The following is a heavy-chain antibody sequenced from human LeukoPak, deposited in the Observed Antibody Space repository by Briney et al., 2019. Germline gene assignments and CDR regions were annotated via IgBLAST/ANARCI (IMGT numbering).Heavy chain of an antibody. J-gene: IGHJ4*02. CDR1: GYTFTSYA. Sequence: ASAKVSCKASGYTFTSYAMNWVRQAPGQGLEWMGWINTNTGNPTYAQGFTGRFVFSLDTSVSTAYLQISSLKAEDTAVYYCARDSFMVATRDTDYWGQGTLVTVSS. D-gene: IGHD5-12*01. CDR3: ARDSFMVATRDTDY. CDR2: INTNTGNP. V-gene: IGHV7-4-1*02.